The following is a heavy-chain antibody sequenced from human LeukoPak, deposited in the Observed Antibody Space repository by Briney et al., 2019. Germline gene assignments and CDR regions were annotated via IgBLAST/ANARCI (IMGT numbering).Heavy chain of an antibody. CDR3: ATFSSRLWYFDL. CDR1: GFTFTTYA. V-gene: IGHV3-23*01. D-gene: IGHD6-25*01. J-gene: IGHJ2*01. CDR2: ISRSADST. Sequence: GGSLRLSCAASGFTFTTYAMSWVRQAPGKGLEWVSSISRSADSTDYADSVKGRFTISRDDSKNTLLLQMNSLRAEDTAVYYCATFSSRLWYFDLWGRGTLVTVSS.